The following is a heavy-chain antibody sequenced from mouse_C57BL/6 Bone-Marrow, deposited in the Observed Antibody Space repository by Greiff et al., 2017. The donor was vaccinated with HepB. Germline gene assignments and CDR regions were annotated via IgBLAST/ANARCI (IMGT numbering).Heavy chain of an antibody. CDR1: GFTFSDFY. J-gene: IGHJ1*03. V-gene: IGHV7-1*01. CDR2: SRNKANDYTT. Sequence: EVKLMESGGGLVQSGRSLRLSCATSGFTFSDFYMEWVRQAPGKGLEWIAASRNKANDYTTEYSASVKGRFIVSRDTSQSILYLQMNALRAEDTAIYYCARAEAYGSSRYFDVWGTGTTVTVSS. D-gene: IGHD1-1*01. CDR3: ARAEAYGSSRYFDV.